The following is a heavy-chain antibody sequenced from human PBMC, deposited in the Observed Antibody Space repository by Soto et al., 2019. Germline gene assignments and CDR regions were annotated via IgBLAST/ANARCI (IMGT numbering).Heavy chain of an antibody. D-gene: IGHD4-17*01. Sequence: GGSLRLSCAASGFTVSSNYMSWVRQAPGKGLEWVSVIYSGGSTYYADSVKGRFTISRDNSKNTLYLQMNSLRAEDTAVYYCAREGNYGTLDAFDIWGQGTMVTVSS. J-gene: IGHJ3*02. CDR3: AREGNYGTLDAFDI. V-gene: IGHV3-66*01. CDR2: IYSGGST. CDR1: GFTVSSNY.